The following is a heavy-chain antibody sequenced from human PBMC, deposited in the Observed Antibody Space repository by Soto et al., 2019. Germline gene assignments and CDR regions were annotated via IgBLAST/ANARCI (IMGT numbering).Heavy chain of an antibody. D-gene: IGHD5-18*01. J-gene: IGHJ4*02. CDR1: GGSISSYY. CDR3: ARDNGFSYGYNLDH. Sequence: SETLSLTCTVSGGSISSYYWSWIRQPPGKGLEWIGYIYYSGSTNYNPSLKSRVTISVDTSKNQFSLKLTSVTAADTAVYYCARDNGFSYGYNLDHWGQGTLVTVSS. CDR2: IYYSGST. V-gene: IGHV4-59*01.